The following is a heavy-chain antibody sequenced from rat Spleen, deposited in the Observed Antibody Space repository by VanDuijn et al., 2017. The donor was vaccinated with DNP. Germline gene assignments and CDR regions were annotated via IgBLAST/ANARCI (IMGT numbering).Heavy chain of an antibody. J-gene: IGHJ3*01. V-gene: IGHV5S10*01. Sequence: EVHLVESGGGLVQPGRSLKLSCAASGFTFSDYNMAWVRQAPKKGLEWVATIIYDVSRTYYRDSVKGQFTISRDNAKSTLYLQMDSLRSEDTATYYCATQGQLGITWFAYWGQGTLVTVSS. CDR1: GFTFSDYN. D-gene: IGHD1-10*01. CDR2: IIYDVSRT. CDR3: ATQGQLGITWFAY.